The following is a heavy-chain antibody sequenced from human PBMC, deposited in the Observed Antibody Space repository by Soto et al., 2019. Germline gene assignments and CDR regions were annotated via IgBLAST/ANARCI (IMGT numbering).Heavy chain of an antibody. Sequence: SETLSLTCTVSGGSISNFHWSWIRQPPGKGLEWIGFLHYSGSTNYTPSLNSRVTMSEDTSKNHFSLRLTSVTAADTAVYYCATLPPRIVVTILPIPSWGQGTKVTVS. CDR2: LHYSGST. J-gene: IGHJ4*02. V-gene: IGHV4-59*01. D-gene: IGHD2-21*01. CDR1: GGSISNFH. CDR3: ATLPPRIVVTILPIPS.